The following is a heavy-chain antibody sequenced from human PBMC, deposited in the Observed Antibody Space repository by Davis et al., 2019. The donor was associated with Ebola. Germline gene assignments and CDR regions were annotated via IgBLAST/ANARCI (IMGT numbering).Heavy chain of an antibody. V-gene: IGHV3-30*02. Sequence: GESLKISCVATGFRFSSYVMHWVRQAPGKGLEWVAFIRSEATSQDYGKSVQGRFFISRDDSKNTLYLQMNSLRVDDTAVYFCARDGPNYDVDYWGQGTLVTVSA. D-gene: IGHD3-22*01. J-gene: IGHJ4*02. CDR2: IRSEATSQ. CDR3: ARDGPNYDVDY. CDR1: GFRFSSYV.